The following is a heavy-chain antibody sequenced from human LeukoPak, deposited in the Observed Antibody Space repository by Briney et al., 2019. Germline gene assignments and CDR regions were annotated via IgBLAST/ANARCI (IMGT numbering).Heavy chain of an antibody. D-gene: IGHD5-18*01. CDR1: GFTLSNAW. V-gene: IGHV3-15*01. CDR2: IKSKTNGGTT. Sequence: GGSLRLSCAASGFTLSNAWMSWVRQAPGKGLEWVGRIKSKTNGGTTDYAAPVKGRFTISRDDSKNTLYLQMNSLKTEDTAVYYCTTSRLPGGYSYGHFDYWGQGTLVTVSS. J-gene: IGHJ4*02. CDR3: TTSRLPGGYSYGHFDY.